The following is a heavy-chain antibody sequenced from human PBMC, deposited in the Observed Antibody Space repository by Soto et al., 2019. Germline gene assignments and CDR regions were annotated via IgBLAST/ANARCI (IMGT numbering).Heavy chain of an antibody. CDR1: GGSITNYY. CDR2: INYDGYS. Sequence: QVQLQESGPGLVKPSETLSLTCTVSGGSITNYYCSWFRQPPGKGLEWIGYINYDGYSAYNLSLRRRVTLXXXAXXTQFSLMLESVTATDTAVYYCARHGFGPLHGLVDVWGPGTTVIVSS. J-gene: IGHJ6*02. D-gene: IGHD3-10*01. CDR3: ARHGFGPLHGLVDV. V-gene: IGHV4-59*08.